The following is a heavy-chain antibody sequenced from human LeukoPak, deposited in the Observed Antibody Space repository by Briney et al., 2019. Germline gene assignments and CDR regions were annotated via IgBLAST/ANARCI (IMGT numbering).Heavy chain of an antibody. Sequence: PWGSLRLSCAASGFTFSSYGMHWVRQAPGKGLEWVAFIRYDGSNKYYADSVKGRFTISRDNSKNTLYLQMNSLRAEDTAVYYCAKDATSIDYYDSSGHPGAFDIWGQGTMVTVSS. J-gene: IGHJ3*02. CDR1: GFTFSSYG. D-gene: IGHD3-22*01. V-gene: IGHV3-30*02. CDR3: AKDATSIDYYDSSGHPGAFDI. CDR2: IRYDGSNK.